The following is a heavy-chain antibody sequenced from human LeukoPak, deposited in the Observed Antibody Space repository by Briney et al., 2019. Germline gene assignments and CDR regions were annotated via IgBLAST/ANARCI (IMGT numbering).Heavy chain of an antibody. V-gene: IGHV1-69*05. Sequence: SLKLSCKASGGTFSSYAISWVRQAPGQGLEWMGGIIPIFGTANYAQKFQGRVTITTDESTSTAYMELSSLRSEDTAVYYCARDSGRYCSSTSCPFDYWGQGTLVTVSS. CDR1: GGTFSSYA. CDR3: ARDSGRYCSSTSCPFDY. J-gene: IGHJ4*02. D-gene: IGHD2-2*01. CDR2: IIPIFGTA.